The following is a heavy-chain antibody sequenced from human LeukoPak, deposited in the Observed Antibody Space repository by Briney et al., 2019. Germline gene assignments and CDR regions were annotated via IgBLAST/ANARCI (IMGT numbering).Heavy chain of an antibody. CDR2: ISSSSSYI. Sequence: GGSLRLSCAASGFTFSSYSMNWVRQAPGKGLEWVSSISSSSSYIYYADSVKGRFTISRDNAKNSLYLQMNSLRAEDTAVYYCARIGVYDLDAPSWGQGTLVTVSS. V-gene: IGHV3-21*01. CDR1: GFTFSSYS. CDR3: ARIGVYDLDAPS. D-gene: IGHD5/OR15-5a*01. J-gene: IGHJ4*02.